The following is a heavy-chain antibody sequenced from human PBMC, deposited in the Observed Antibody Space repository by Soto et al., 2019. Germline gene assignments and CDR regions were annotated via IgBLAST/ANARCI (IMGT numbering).Heavy chain of an antibody. Sequence: QVQLVQSGAEVKKPGASVTVSCKASGYRFSDYYFHCVRQAPGQGPGWMGWMNPNSGDTKYAQKFKGRVTMTRDTSVRTAFMELNWLKSDDTAVYYCARESGGATATLDYYYFYMDVWGIGTTVTVSS. D-gene: IGHD5-12*01. J-gene: IGHJ6*03. V-gene: IGHV1-2*02. CDR1: GYRFSDYY. CDR2: MNPNSGDT. CDR3: ARESGGATATLDYYYFYMDV.